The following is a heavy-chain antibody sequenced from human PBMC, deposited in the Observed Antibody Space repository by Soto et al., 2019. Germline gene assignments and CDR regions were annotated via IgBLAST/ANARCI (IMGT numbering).Heavy chain of an antibody. CDR2: INHSGST. J-gene: IGHJ4*02. D-gene: IGHD3-3*01. CDR1: GGSFSGYY. Sequence: LSLTCAVYGGSFSGYYWSWIRQPPGKGLEWIGEINHSGSTNYNPSLKSRVTISVDTSKNQFSLKLSSVTAADTAVYYCARSTGYYDFWSGYYKALTGFDYWGQGTLVTVSS. V-gene: IGHV4-34*01. CDR3: ARSTGYYDFWSGYYKALTGFDY.